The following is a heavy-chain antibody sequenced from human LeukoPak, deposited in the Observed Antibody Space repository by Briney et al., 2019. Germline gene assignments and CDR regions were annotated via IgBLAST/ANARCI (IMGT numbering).Heavy chain of an antibody. CDR3: IVATADV. CDR2: ITGSGGHT. J-gene: IGHJ6*02. Sequence: QSGGSLRLSCAASGFTFSSYAMGWVRQAPGKGLEWVSAITGSGGHTYYADSVKGRFTISRDDSKNTAYLQMNSLKTEDTAVYYCIVATADVWGQGTTVTVSS. V-gene: IGHV3-23*01. D-gene: IGHD5-12*01. CDR1: GFTFSSYA.